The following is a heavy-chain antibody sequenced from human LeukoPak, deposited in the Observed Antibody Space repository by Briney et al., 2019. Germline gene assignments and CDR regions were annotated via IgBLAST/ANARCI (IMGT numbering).Heavy chain of an antibody. CDR3: ARGVGTIFGVLYYMDV. D-gene: IGHD3-3*01. Sequence: PSETLSLTCAVFSGSISTYYWSWIRQPPGKGLECIGYIYYSGSTNFNPSLKSRFIISVDMSKSQFSLKLSSVTAADTAVYYCARGVGTIFGVLYYMDVWGKGTTVTVSS. J-gene: IGHJ6*03. CDR1: SGSISTYY. V-gene: IGHV4-59*01. CDR2: IYYSGST.